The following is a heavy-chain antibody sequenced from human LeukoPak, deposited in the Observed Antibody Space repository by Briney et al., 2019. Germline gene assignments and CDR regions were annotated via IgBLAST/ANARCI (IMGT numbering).Heavy chain of an antibody. V-gene: IGHV3-73*01. CDR3: ARGNPYYMDV. CDR2: IRNKAYSYAT. CDR1: GFTFSGSG. Sequence: GGSLRLSCAASGFTFSGSGIHWGRQASGKGLEWVGRIRNKAYSYATVYSESLKGRFTISRDDSKSTAYLQMHSLNTADTAVYYCARGNPYYMDVWGKGTTVTVSS. J-gene: IGHJ6*03.